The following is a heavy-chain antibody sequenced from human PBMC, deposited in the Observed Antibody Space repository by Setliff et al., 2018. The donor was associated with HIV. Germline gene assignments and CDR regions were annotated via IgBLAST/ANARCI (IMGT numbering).Heavy chain of an antibody. V-gene: IGHV1-69*13. CDR3: ARGGVYYYDSSGWSMDY. CDR2: IIPVFGTT. CDR1: GGTFSSYA. Sequence: ASVKISCKASGGTFSSYAISWVRRAPGQGLDWMGGIIPVFGTTNYAQKFQGRVTITADESTSTAYRELSSLRSEDTAVYYCARGGVYYYDSSGWSMDYWDQGTLVTVSS. J-gene: IGHJ4*02. D-gene: IGHD3-22*01.